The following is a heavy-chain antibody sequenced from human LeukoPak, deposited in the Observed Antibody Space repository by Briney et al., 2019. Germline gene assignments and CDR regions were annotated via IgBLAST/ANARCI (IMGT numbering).Heavy chain of an antibody. CDR1: GGSFSGYY. Sequence: PSETQSLTCAVYGGSFSGYYWSWIRQPPGKGLEWIGSIYYSGSTYYNPSLKSRVTISVDTSKNQFSPKLSSVTAADTAVYYCARVSYYGSGSYYTSLGYYYYMDVWGKGTTVTVSS. V-gene: IGHV4-34*01. D-gene: IGHD3-10*01. CDR2: IYYSGST. J-gene: IGHJ6*03. CDR3: ARVSYYGSGSYYTSLGYYYYMDV.